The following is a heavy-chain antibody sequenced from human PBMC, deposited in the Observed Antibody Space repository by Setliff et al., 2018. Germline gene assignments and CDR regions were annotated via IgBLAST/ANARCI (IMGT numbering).Heavy chain of an antibody. CDR1: GGSFSGYY. D-gene: IGHD3-16*01. J-gene: IGHJ6*03. Sequence: SETLSLTCAVYGGSFSGYYWSWIRQPPGKGLEWIGEINHSGSTNYNPSLKSRVTISVDTSKNQFSLKLSSVTAADTAVYYCARESRYGGYMGVWGKGTTVTVSS. V-gene: IGHV4-34*01. CDR3: ARESRYGGYMGV. CDR2: INHSGST.